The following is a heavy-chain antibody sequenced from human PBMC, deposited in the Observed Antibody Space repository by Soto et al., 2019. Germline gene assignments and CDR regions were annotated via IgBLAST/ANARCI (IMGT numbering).Heavy chain of an antibody. V-gene: IGHV1-69*01. CDR1: GGSFSSNA. Sequence: QVQLVQSGAEVKKPGSSVKVSCKASGGSFSSNAISWVRQAPGQGLEWMGGIIPLLGSANYAQKFQDRLTITADGSTTTTYMELNSLRSEDAAVYYCASRERVDAFDIWGQGTLVTVSS. D-gene: IGHD1-26*01. CDR2: IIPLLGSA. CDR3: ASRERVDAFDI. J-gene: IGHJ3*02.